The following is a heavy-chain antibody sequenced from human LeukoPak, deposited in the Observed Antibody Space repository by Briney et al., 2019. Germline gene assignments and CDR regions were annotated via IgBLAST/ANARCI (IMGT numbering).Heavy chain of an antibody. CDR1: GFTLSSYS. V-gene: IGHV3-48*04. Sequence: PGGSLRLSCAASGFTLSSYSMNWVRQAPGKGLEWVSYISSSSRNIYYADSVKGRFTISRDNAKNSLYLQMNSLRAEDTAVYYCARDRDYYDSSGYYLTFNDYWGQGTLVTVSS. D-gene: IGHD3-22*01. J-gene: IGHJ4*02. CDR3: ARDRDYYDSSGYYLTFNDY. CDR2: ISSSSRNI.